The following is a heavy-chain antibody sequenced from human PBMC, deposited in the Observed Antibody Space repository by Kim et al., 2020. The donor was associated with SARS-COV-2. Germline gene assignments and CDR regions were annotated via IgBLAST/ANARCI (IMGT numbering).Heavy chain of an antibody. CDR1: GYSFTSYW. J-gene: IGHJ3*02. CDR3: ARHGIGYCSGGSCYRDAFDI. D-gene: IGHD2-15*01. V-gene: IGHV5-10-1*01. CDR2: IDPSDSYT. Sequence: GESLKISCKGSGYSFTSYWISWVRQMPGKGLEWMGRIDPSDSYTNYSPSFQGHVTISADKSISTAYLQWSSLKASDTAMYYCARHGIGYCSGGSCYRDAFDIWGQGTMVTVSS.